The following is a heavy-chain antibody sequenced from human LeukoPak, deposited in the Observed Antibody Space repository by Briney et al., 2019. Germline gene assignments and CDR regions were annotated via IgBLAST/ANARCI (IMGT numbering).Heavy chain of an antibody. Sequence: QSGGSLRLSCAASGFTFSSYGMSWVRQAPGKGLEWVSAISGSGGSTYYADSVKGRFTISRDNSKNTLYLQMNSLRAEDTAVYYCAKDPRTTVVRPGYYFDYWGQGTLVTVSS. D-gene: IGHD4-23*01. CDR2: ISGSGGST. J-gene: IGHJ4*02. V-gene: IGHV3-23*01. CDR1: GFTFSSYG. CDR3: AKDPRTTVVRPGYYFDY.